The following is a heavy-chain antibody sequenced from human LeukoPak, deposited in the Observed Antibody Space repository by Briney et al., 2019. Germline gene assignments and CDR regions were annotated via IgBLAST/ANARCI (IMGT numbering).Heavy chain of an antibody. J-gene: IGHJ4*02. V-gene: IGHV3-23*01. D-gene: IGHD3/OR15-3a*01. CDR2: ISGSGGST. Sequence: GGSLRLSCAASGFTFSSYAMSWVRQAPGKGLEWVSGISGSGGSTYYADSVKGRFTISRDNSKNTLYLQMNSLRAEDTAVCYCAKVNAGGLADYWGQGTLVTVSS. CDR3: AKVNAGGLADY. CDR1: GFTFSSYA.